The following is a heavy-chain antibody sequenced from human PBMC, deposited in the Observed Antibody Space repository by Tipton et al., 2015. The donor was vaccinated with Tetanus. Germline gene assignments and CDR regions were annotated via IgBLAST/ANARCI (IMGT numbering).Heavy chain of an antibody. Sequence: QLVQSGAEVKKPGASVKVSCKASGYTFTGYYMHWVRQAPGQGLEWMGWISVYNGNTNYAQKLQGRVTMTTDTSTSTAYMELRSLRCDDTAVYYCARGGSQGQQDIVVVPAEYACDIWGQGTMVTVSS. J-gene: IGHJ3*02. D-gene: IGHD2-2*01. CDR1: GYTFTGYY. CDR3: ARGGSQGQQDIVVVPAEYACDI. V-gene: IGHV1-18*04. CDR2: ISVYNGNT.